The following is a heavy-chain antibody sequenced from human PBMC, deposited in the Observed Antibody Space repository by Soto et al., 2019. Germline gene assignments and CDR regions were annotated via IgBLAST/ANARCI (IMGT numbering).Heavy chain of an antibody. V-gene: IGHV2-5*02. CDR3: SQGGSGSYYGMDV. CDR1: GLSLTTSGVG. Sequence: QITLKESGPTLVKPTQTLTLTCTFSGLSLTTSGVGVSWIRQPPGKALEWLAVIYWDNDKRFSPSLKTRLTITRDTSKNQVILTMPNMDPVDTGTYYCSQGGSGSYYGMDVWGQGTTVTVSS. CDR2: IYWDNDK. D-gene: IGHD3-10*01. J-gene: IGHJ6*02.